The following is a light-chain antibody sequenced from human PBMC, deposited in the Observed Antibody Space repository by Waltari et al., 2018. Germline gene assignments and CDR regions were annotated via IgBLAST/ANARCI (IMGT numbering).Light chain of an antibody. Sequence: QSALTQPASVSGSPGQSITISCTGTRSDVGSYNLVSWYQQHPGKAPKLMIYEGSKRPSGVSNRFSGSKSGNTASLTISGLQAEDEADYYCCSYAGSRNYVFGTGTKVTVL. J-gene: IGLJ1*01. CDR1: RSDVGSYNL. CDR3: CSYAGSRNYV. V-gene: IGLV2-23*01. CDR2: EGS.